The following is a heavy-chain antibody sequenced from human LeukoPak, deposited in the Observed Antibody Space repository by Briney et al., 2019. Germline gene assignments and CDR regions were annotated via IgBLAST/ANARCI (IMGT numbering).Heavy chain of an antibody. D-gene: IGHD5-18*01. J-gene: IGHJ4*02. CDR3: ARELQLWLQK. V-gene: IGHV1-69*05. Sequence: ASVKVSCKASGGTFSSDAISSVRQAPGQGLEWMGRIIPIFGTANYAQKFQGRVTITTDESTSTAYMELSSLRSEDTAVYYCARELQLWLQKWGQGTLVTVSS. CDR2: IIPIFGTA. CDR1: GGTFSSDA.